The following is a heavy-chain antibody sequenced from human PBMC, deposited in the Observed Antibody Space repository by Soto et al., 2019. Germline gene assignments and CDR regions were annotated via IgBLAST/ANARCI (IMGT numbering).Heavy chain of an antibody. CDR1: GYTFTSYD. V-gene: IGHV1-8*01. CDR2: MNPNSGNT. CDR3: ARGHYGFWSGYYKDYYYGMDV. Sequence: GASVKVSCKASGYTFTSYDINWVRQATGQGLEWVGWMNPNSGNTGYAQKFQGRVTMTRNTSISTAYMELSSLRSEDTTVYYCARGHYGFWSGYYKDYYYGMDVWGQGTTVTVSS. J-gene: IGHJ6*02. D-gene: IGHD3-3*01.